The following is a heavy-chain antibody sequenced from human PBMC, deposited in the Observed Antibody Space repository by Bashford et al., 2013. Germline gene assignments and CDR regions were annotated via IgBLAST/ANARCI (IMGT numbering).Heavy chain of an antibody. CDR1: GGSVSSGGYY. Sequence: SETLSLTCTVSGGSVSSGGYYWSWMRQPPGKGLEWIGTMFYYGTSFYNPSLKSRVTMSVDTARNQFSLKLDSVTAADTAVYYCTRHFHYGDSGSPPLWGQGTLVTVSS. D-gene: IGHD4-17*01. J-gene: IGHJ4*02. CDR3: TRHFHYGDSGSPPL. V-gene: IGHV4-39*01. CDR2: MFYYGTS.